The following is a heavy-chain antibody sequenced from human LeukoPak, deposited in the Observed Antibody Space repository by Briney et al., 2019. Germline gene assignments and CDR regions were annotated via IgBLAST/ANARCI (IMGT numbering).Heavy chain of an antibody. D-gene: IGHD6-19*01. J-gene: IGHJ4*02. CDR1: GGSISSYY. V-gene: IGHV4-4*07. Sequence: SETLSLTCTVSGGSISSYYWSWIRQPAGKGLEWIGRIYTSGSTNYNPSLKSRVTMSVDTSKNQFSLKLSSVTAADTAVYYCARGRVTVAGITFFDYWGQGTLVTVSS. CDR2: IYTSGST. CDR3: ARGRVTVAGITFFDY.